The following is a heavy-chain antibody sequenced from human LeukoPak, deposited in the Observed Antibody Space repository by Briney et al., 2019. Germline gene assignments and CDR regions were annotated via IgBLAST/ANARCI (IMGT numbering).Heavy chain of an antibody. Sequence: ASVKVSCKASGGSFSSYTIDWVRQAPGQGLEWMGGISPNSGVTDYAQNFQGRVTMTRDTSISTAHVELSRLRSDDTAVYYCARGTGEGYTYGRYYFDYWGQGTLVTVSS. V-gene: IGHV1-2*02. J-gene: IGHJ4*02. CDR3: ARGTGEGYTYGRYYFDY. D-gene: IGHD5-18*01. CDR1: GGSFSSYT. CDR2: ISPNSGVT.